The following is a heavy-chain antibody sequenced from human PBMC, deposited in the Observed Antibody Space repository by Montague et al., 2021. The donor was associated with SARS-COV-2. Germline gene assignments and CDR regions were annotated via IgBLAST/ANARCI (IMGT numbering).Heavy chain of an antibody. CDR2: IDWDDDK. Sequence: PALVKPTQTLTLTCTFSGFSLSTSGMCVSWIRQPPGKALEWLARIDWDDDKYYNTSLKTRLTISKDTSKNQVVLTMTNMDPVDTATYYCARIVGVLLWLGESDYGMDVWGQGTTVTVSS. D-gene: IGHD3-10*01. CDR1: GFSLSTSGMC. CDR3: ARIVGVLLWLGESDYGMDV. V-gene: IGHV2-70*11. J-gene: IGHJ6*02.